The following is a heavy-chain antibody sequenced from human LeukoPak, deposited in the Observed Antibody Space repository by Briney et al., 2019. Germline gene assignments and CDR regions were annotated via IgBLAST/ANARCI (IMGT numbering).Heavy chain of an antibody. CDR1: GYTFTSYD. CDR2: MNPNSGNT. V-gene: IGHV1-8*01. D-gene: IGHD3-3*01. Sequence: ASVKVSCKASGYTFTSYDINWVRQATGQGLEWMGWMNPNSGNTGYAQKFQGRVTMTRNTSISTAYMELSSLRSEDTAAYYCARERMDDFAHYYGMDVWGQGTTVTVSS. CDR3: ARERMDDFAHYYGMDV. J-gene: IGHJ6*02.